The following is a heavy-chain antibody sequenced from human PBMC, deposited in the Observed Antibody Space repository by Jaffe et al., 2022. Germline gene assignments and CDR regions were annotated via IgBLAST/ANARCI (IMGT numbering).Heavy chain of an antibody. Sequence: EVHLVESGGGLVKPGGSLRLSCVASGFTFSSYTMNWVRQAPGKGLEWVSLISSSSNIIYYADSLKGRFTVSRDNAKNSLYLHVNSLRAEDTAVYYCAREINDYGDYRRFDPWGQGTLVTVSS. CDR3: AREINDYGDYRRFDP. V-gene: IGHV3-21*01. CDR1: GFTFSSYT. CDR2: ISSSSNII. D-gene: IGHD4-17*01. J-gene: IGHJ5*02.